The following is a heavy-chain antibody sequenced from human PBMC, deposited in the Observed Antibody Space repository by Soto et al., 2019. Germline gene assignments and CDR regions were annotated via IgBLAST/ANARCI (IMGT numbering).Heavy chain of an antibody. Sequence: SETLALTCTVSGGSISSYDWSWIRQPPGKGLEWIGYFYYSGSTNYNPSLKSRVTISVDTSKNQFSLKLSSVTAADTAVYYCARGTLTSYFDYWGQGTLVTVSS. CDR2: FYYSGST. J-gene: IGHJ4*02. V-gene: IGHV4-59*01. CDR3: ARGTLTSYFDY. CDR1: GGSISSYD.